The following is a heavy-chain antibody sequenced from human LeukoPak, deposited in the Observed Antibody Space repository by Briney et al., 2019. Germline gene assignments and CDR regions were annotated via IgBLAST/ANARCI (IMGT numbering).Heavy chain of an antibody. J-gene: IGHJ6*02. D-gene: IGHD3-22*01. CDR1: GYTFTSYD. Sequence: ASVKVSCKASGYTFTSYDINWVRQATGQGLEWMGWMNPNSGNTGYAQKFQGRVTMTRNTSISTAYMELSSLRSEDTAVYYCARFRYYYDSSGYYYYYYGMDVWGQGTTVTVSS. V-gene: IGHV1-8*01. CDR3: ARFRYYYDSSGYYYYYYGMDV. CDR2: MNPNSGNT.